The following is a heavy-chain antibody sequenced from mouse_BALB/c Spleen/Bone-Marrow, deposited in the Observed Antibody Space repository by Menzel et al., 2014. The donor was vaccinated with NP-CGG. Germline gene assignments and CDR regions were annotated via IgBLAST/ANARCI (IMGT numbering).Heavy chain of an antibody. CDR2: IWAGGST. D-gene: IGHD1-1*01. J-gene: IGHJ4*01. CDR3: ARDYYGSLYAMDY. V-gene: IGHV2-9*02. Sequence: VKLVESGPGLVAPSQSLSITCTVSGFSLTSYGVHWVRRPPGKGLEWLGVIWAGGSTNYNSALMSRLSISKDNSKSQVFLKMNSLQTDDTAMYYCARDYYGSLYAMDYWGQGTSVTVSS. CDR1: GFSLTSYG.